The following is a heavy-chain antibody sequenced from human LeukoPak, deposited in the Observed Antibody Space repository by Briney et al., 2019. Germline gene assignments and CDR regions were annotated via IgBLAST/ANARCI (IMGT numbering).Heavy chain of an antibody. V-gene: IGHV3-43*02. CDR2: ISADGGST. Sequence: AGGSLRVSCVASGLNFDDSAMHWVRQAPGKGLEWVSLISADGGSTFSADSVKGRFSISRDNSKNSLYLQMNSLRSEDTAMYYCAKESGKFDYWGQGTLVAVSS. CDR1: GLNFDDSA. J-gene: IGHJ4*02. CDR3: AKESGKFDY.